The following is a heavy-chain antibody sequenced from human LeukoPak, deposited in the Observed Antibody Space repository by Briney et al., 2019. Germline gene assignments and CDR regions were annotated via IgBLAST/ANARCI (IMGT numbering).Heavy chain of an antibody. CDR2: IYYSGST. V-gene: IGHV4-59*08. Sequence: TSETLSLTCTVSGGSISSYYWSWIRQPPGKGLEWIGYIYYSGSTNYNPSLKSRVTISVDTSKNQFSLKLSSVTAADTAVYYCARSLVRGVIIRGGYFDYWGQGTLVTVSS. CDR3: ARSLVRGVIIRGGYFDY. D-gene: IGHD3-10*01. CDR1: GGSISSYY. J-gene: IGHJ4*02.